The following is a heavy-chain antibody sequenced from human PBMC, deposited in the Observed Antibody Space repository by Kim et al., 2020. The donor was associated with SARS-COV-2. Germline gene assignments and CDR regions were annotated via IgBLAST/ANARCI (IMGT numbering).Heavy chain of an antibody. Sequence: SETLSLTCTVSGGSISSGGYYWSWIRQHPGKGLEWIGYIYYSGSTYYNPSLKSRVTISVDTSKNQFSLKLSSVTAADTAVYYCARFAIGHTNYDILTGLRGLKMYYFDYWGQGTLVTVSS. V-gene: IGHV4-31*03. CDR2: IYYSGST. D-gene: IGHD3-9*01. CDR1: GGSISSGGYY. CDR3: ARFAIGHTNYDILTGLRGLKMYYFDY. J-gene: IGHJ4*02.